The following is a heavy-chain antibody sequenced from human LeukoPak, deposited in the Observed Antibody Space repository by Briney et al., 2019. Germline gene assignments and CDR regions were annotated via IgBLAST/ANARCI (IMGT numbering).Heavy chain of an antibody. D-gene: IGHD2-15*01. J-gene: IGHJ4*02. CDR2: ISKNGRNT. CDR1: GFTLSSYS. CDR3: AKRPFESSGPFDS. Sequence: PGGSLRLSCAASGFTLSSYSMHWVRQAPGRGLEFVSAISKNGRNTYYGNSMKGRFTISRDISKNTLYLQMNSLQSEDTAVYYCAKRPFESSGPFDSWGLGTLVTVSS. V-gene: IGHV3-64*01.